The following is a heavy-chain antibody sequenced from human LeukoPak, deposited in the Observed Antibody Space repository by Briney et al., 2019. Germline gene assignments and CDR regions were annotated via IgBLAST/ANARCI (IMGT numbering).Heavy chain of an antibody. CDR2: ISTGGET. D-gene: IGHD4-17*01. Sequence: PGGSLRLSCAASGFTFSSYSMNWVRQAPGKGLEWVSSISTGGETYYADSVRGRFTISRSNFKETLYLQMNGLRAEDTARYFCAKRVTVNTKYFDSWGQGTLVTVS. CDR3: AKRVTVNTKYFDS. J-gene: IGHJ4*02. CDR1: GFTFSSYS. V-gene: IGHV3-23*01.